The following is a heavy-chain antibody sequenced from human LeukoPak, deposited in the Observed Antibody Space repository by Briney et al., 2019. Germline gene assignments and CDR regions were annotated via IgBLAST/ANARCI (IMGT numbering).Heavy chain of an antibody. Sequence: PGGSLRLSCAASGFNFHIYTMHWLRQVPGKGPGWLSLISWDGVNTFYADSVKGRFTISRDNRKKSLYLQMNSLRTDDTAFYYCAKDKDDHADFYFDSWGQGTLVTVSS. CDR1: GFNFHIYT. CDR3: AKDKDDHADFYFDS. V-gene: IGHV3-43*01. D-gene: IGHD4-17*01. CDR2: ISWDGVNT. J-gene: IGHJ4*02.